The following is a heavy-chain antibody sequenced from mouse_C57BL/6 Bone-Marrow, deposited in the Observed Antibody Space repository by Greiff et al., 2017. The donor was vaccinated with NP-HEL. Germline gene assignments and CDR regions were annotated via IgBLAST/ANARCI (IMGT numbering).Heavy chain of an antibody. CDR2: IHPNSGST. CDR1: GYTFTSYW. Sequence: VQLQQPGAELVKPGASVTLSCKASGYTFTSYWMHWVKQRPGQGLEWIGMIHPNSGSTNYNEKFKSKATLTVDKSSSTAYMQLSSLTSEDSAVYYCARLVYYDYLTFYYFDYWGQGTTLTVSS. V-gene: IGHV1-64*01. CDR3: ARLVYYDYLTFYYFDY. D-gene: IGHD2-4*01. J-gene: IGHJ2*01.